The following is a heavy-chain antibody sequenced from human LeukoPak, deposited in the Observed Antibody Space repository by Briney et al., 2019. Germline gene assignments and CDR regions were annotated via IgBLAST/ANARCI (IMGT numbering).Heavy chain of an antibody. V-gene: IGHV3-33*01. CDR2: IWYDGSNK. CDR1: GFTFSSYG. CDR3: ARKQSPGYYFDY. Sequence: GGSLRLSCAASGFTFSSYGMHWVRQAPGKGLEWVAVIWYDGSNKYYADSVRGRFTISRDNSKNTLYLQMNSLRAEDTAVYYCARKQSPGYYFDYWGQGTLVTVSS. D-gene: IGHD1/OR15-1a*01. J-gene: IGHJ4*02.